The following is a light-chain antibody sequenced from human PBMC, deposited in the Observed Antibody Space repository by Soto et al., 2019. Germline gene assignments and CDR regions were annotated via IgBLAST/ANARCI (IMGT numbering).Light chain of an antibody. V-gene: IGLV1-40*01. CDR2: GNS. J-gene: IGLJ2*01. CDR3: QSYDSSLSGKV. Sequence: QSVLTQPPSASGTPGQTVTISCSGSRTNIGTNYVYWYQQFPGTAPKLLIYGNSNRPSGVPDRFSGSKSGTSASLAITGLQAEDEADYYCQSYDSSLSGKVFGGGTKLTVL. CDR1: RTNIGTNY.